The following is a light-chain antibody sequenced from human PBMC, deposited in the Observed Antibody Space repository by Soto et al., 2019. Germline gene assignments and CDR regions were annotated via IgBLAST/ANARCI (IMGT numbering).Light chain of an antibody. CDR1: QNVGSRY. CDR3: QQRSNWLIT. CDR2: RAS. J-gene: IGKJ5*01. V-gene: IGKV3D-20*02. Sequence: EIVLTQSPGTLSLSPGERATLPCRASQNVGSRYLAWYQQKPGQAPRLIIFRASNKATGIPDRFSGSGPGTDFTLTISSLEPEDVAVYYCQQRSNWLITFGQGTRLEIK.